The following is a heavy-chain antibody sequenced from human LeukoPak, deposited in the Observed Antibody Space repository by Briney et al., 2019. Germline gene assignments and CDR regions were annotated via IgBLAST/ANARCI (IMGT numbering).Heavy chain of an antibody. D-gene: IGHD3-22*01. J-gene: IGHJ4*02. CDR3: ATLDSYYDTSGRPLLPD. V-gene: IGHV1-8*01. Sequence: ASVKVSCKASGYTFTSYDINWVRQATGQGLEWMGWMNPNSGNTGYAQKFQGRVTMTEDTSTDTAYMELSSLRSEDTALYYCATLDSYYDTSGRPLLPDWGQGTLVTVSS. CDR1: GYTFTSYD. CDR2: MNPNSGNT.